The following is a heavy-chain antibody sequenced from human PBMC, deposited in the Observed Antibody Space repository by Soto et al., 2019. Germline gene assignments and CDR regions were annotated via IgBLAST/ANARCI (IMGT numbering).Heavy chain of an antibody. CDR2: IFYSGST. Sequence: QVQLQESGPGLVKPSQTLSLTCTVSGGSISSGGYYWSWIRQHPGKGLEWIGYIFYSGSTYYNPSLTSRXPXPXDXXKNQFSLKLSSVTAADTAVYYCARDLRGGSYGMDVWGQGTTVTVSS. CDR3: ARDLRGGSYGMDV. V-gene: IGHV4-31*03. D-gene: IGHD3-10*01. J-gene: IGHJ6*02. CDR1: GGSISSGGYY.